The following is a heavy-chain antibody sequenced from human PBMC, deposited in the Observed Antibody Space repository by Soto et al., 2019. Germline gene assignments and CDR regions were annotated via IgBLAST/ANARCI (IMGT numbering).Heavy chain of an antibody. CDR2: IYYSGST. CDR3: ARQAYYYDSSGYYYALAPAQFDY. Sequence: LSETLSLTCTVSGGSISSSSYYWGWIRQPPGKGLEWIGSIYYSGSTYYNPSLKSRVTISVDTSKNQFSLKLSSVTAADTAVYYCARQAYYYDSSGYYYALAPAQFDYWGQGTLVTVSS. D-gene: IGHD3-22*01. V-gene: IGHV4-39*01. J-gene: IGHJ4*02. CDR1: GGSISSSSYY.